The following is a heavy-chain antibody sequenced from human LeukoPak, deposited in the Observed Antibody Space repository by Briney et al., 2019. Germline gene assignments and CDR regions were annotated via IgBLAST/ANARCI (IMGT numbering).Heavy chain of an antibody. V-gene: IGHV3-53*01. CDR2: IYSGGST. Sequence: GGSLRLSCAASGFTVSSNYMSWVRQAPGKGLEWVSVIYSGGSTYYADSVKGRFTISRDNSKNTLYLQMNSLRAEDTAVYYCARGRYRYGSYYFDYWGQGTLVTVSS. CDR3: ARGRYRYGSYYFDY. J-gene: IGHJ4*02. D-gene: IGHD5-18*01. CDR1: GFTVSSNY.